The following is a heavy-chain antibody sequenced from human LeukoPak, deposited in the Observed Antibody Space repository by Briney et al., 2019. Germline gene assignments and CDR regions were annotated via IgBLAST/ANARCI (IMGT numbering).Heavy chain of an antibody. CDR3: AKDLGFDFWSGYYFDY. Sequence: GGSLRLSCAASGFTFSSYAMSWVRQAPGKGLEWVSAISGSGFTYYADSVKGRFTISRDNSKNTLYLQMNSLRAEDTAVYYCAKDLGFDFWSGYYFDYWGQGTLVTVSS. CDR2: ISGSGFT. J-gene: IGHJ4*02. V-gene: IGHV3-23*01. D-gene: IGHD3-3*01. CDR1: GFTFSSYA.